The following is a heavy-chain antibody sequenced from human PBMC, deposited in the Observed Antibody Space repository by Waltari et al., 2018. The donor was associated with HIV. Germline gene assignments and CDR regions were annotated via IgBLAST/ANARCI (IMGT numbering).Heavy chain of an antibody. CDR3: APRDYGDYQFDY. V-gene: IGHV4-39*01. CDR1: GGSIISIVYF. D-gene: IGHD4-17*01. J-gene: IGHJ4*02. Sequence: QLQLQESGPGLVKPSEPLSLTCTVSGGSIISIVYFWGWIRQPPGKGLEWIGSVYYGGSTYYNPSLKSRVTISVDTSKNQFYLRLRSVTAADTAVYYCAPRDYGDYQFDYWGRGTLVTVSS. CDR2: VYYGGST.